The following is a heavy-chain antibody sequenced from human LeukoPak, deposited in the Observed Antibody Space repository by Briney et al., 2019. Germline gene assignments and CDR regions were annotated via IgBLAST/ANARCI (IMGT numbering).Heavy chain of an antibody. D-gene: IGHD3-10*01. V-gene: IGHV4-39*07. CDR2: IYHSGST. J-gene: IGHJ4*02. CDR3: ARDWVDYYGSGSYYHCSDY. Sequence: PSETLSLTCTVSGGSISSGSYYWSWLRQPAGKGLEWIGSIYHSGSTYYKPSLKSRVTISVDTSKNQFSLKLSSVTAADTAVYYCARDWVDYYGSGSYYHCSDYWGQGTLVTVSS. CDR1: GGSISSGSYY.